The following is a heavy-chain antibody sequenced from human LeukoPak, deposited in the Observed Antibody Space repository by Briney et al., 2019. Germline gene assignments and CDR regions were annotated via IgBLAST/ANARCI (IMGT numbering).Heavy chain of an antibody. J-gene: IGHJ4*02. V-gene: IGHV4-39*01. Sequence: SETLSLTCTVSGGSISSSSYYWGWIRQPPGQGLEWIGSIYYSGSTYYNPSLKSRVTISVDTSKNQFSLKLSSVTAADTAVYYCARHPIVATIGFDYWGQGTLVTVSS. CDR2: IYYSGST. D-gene: IGHD5-12*01. CDR3: ARHPIVATIGFDY. CDR1: GGSISSSSYY.